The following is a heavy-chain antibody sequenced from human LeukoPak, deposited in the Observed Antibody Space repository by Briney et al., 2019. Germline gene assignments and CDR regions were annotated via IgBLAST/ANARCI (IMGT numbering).Heavy chain of an antibody. CDR1: GYTFTSYG. V-gene: IGHV1-18*04. J-gene: IGHJ3*02. D-gene: IGHD6-19*01. CDR3: ARDRRSSGDSDAFDI. Sequence: ASVKVSCKASGYTFTSYGISWVRQAPGQGLEWMGWIGAYNGNTNYAQKLQGRVTMTTDTSTSTAYMELRSLRSDDTAVYYCARDRRSSGDSDAFDIWGQGTMVTVSS. CDR2: IGAYNGNT.